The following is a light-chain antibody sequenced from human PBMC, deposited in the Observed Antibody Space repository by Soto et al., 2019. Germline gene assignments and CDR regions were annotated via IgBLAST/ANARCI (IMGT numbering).Light chain of an antibody. Sequence: DIQMTQSPSTLSASVGDRVIVTCRASQSISNWLAWYQQKPGKAPKLLIYDASTLEGGVPSRFRGSGSGTEFTLTINNLQTDGFATYYCQHYNSFSLTFGPGTKVDIE. J-gene: IGKJ1*01. CDR1: QSISNW. CDR2: DAS. CDR3: QHYNSFSLT. V-gene: IGKV1-5*01.